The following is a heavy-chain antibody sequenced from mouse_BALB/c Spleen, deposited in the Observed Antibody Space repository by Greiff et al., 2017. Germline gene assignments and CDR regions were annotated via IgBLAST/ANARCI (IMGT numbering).Heavy chain of an antibody. CDR3: ARGDYGQGNFDY. CDR1: GYSITSGYY. J-gene: IGHJ2*01. CDR2: ISYDGSN. V-gene: IGHV3-6*02. Sequence: EVKLMESGPGLVKPSQSLSLTCSVTGYSITSGYYWNWIRQFPGNKLEWMGYISYDGSNNYNPSLKNRISITRDTSKNQFFLKLNSVTTEDTATYYCARGDYGQGNFDYWGQGTTLKVSS. D-gene: IGHD1-1*01.